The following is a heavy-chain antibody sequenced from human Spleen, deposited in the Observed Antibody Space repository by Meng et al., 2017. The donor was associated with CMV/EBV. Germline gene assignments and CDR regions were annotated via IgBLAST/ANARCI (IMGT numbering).Heavy chain of an antibody. CDR3: AKGLKVRNKTGYYFDY. CDR2: IWFDGNIK. Sequence: GFDFSGYGMNWCRQAPRKGLGWVAIIWFDGNIKDYANSVKGRFTISRDNPNKILYLQMNSLRVEDTAVYYCAKGLKVRNKTGYYFDYWGQGALVTVSS. D-gene: IGHD3-9*01. J-gene: IGHJ4*02. V-gene: IGHV3-33*06. CDR1: GFDFSGYG.